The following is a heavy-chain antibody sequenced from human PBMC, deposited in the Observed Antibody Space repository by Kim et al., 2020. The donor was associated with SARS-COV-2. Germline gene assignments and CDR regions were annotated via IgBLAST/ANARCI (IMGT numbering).Heavy chain of an antibody. CDR1: GGAFSGYY. Sequence: SETLSLTCAVDGGAFSGYYWTWIRQPPGKGLEWIGEVNDFGSTNYNPSLKSRVTITVDLSKRQFSLKLSSVTDADTAVYHCARGGLSSSSWYYFDYWGQGTMATVSS. D-gene: IGHD6-13*01. CDR2: VNDFGST. J-gene: IGHJ4*02. V-gene: IGHV4-34*01. CDR3: ARGGLSSSSWYYFDY.